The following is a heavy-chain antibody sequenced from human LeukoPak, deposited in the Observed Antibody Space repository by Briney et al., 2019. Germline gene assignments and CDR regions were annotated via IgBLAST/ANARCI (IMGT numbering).Heavy chain of an antibody. V-gene: IGHV3-23*01. CDR3: AKDGGRYTGYFDY. D-gene: IGHD1-26*01. CDR2: ISRSGGIT. CDR1: GFTFSSYD. J-gene: IGHJ4*02. Sequence: GGSLRLSCAASGFTFSSYDMNWVRQAPGKGLEWVSAISRSGGITYYADSVKGRFTISRDNSKNTLYLQMNSLRADDTAVYYCAKDGGRYTGYFDYWGQGTLVTVSS.